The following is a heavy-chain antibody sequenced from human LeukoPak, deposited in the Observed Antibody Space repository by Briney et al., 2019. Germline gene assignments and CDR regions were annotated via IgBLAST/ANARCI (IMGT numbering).Heavy chain of an antibody. CDR1: GYTLTELS. CDR2: FDPEDCET. Sequence: ASVKVSCKVSGYTLTELSMHWVRQAPGKGLEWMGGFDPEDCETIYAQKFQGRVTMTEDTSTDTAYMELSSLRSEDTAVYYCATRGYSYGSPFDYWGQGTLVTVSS. V-gene: IGHV1-24*01. D-gene: IGHD5-18*01. CDR3: ATRGYSYGSPFDY. J-gene: IGHJ4*02.